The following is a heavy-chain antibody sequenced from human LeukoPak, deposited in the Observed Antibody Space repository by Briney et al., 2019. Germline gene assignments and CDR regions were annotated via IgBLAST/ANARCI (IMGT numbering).Heavy chain of an antibody. CDR1: GFTFSSYS. CDR2: ISGDSNYI. D-gene: IGHD3-22*01. Sequence: PGGSLRLSCAASGFTFSSYSMNWVRQAPGKGLEWVSSISGDSNYIYYADSVKGRFTISRDNSKNTVYLQMNSLRAEDTAVYYCATPGRYYYDSSGYFYWGQGTLVTVSS. J-gene: IGHJ4*02. V-gene: IGHV3-21*01. CDR3: ATPGRYYYDSSGYFY.